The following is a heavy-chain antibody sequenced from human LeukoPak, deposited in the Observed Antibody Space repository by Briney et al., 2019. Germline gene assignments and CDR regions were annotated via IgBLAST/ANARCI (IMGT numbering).Heavy chain of an antibody. V-gene: IGHV3-9*01. CDR3: AKGGYGELVHFDY. CDR1: GFTFDDYA. J-gene: IGHJ4*02. CDR2: ISWNSGSI. Sequence: GRSLRLSCAASGFTFDDYAMHWVRQAPGKGLEWVSGISWNSGSIGYADSVKGRFTISRDNAKSSLYLQMNSLRAEDTALYYCAKGGYGELVHFDYWGQGTLVTVSS. D-gene: IGHD6-6*01.